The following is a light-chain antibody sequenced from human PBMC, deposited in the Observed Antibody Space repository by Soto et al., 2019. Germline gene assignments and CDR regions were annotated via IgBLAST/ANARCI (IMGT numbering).Light chain of an antibody. CDR1: QTVGVR. Sequence: EIVLTQSEGTLSLAPGERAIIYCSARQTVGVRLAWYPHKPGQAPRLLIYEASNRAAGVPGRFSGSGSGTEFTLTISSLQSEDFAVYYCQQRRNWPLTFGGGTKVDI. J-gene: IGKJ4*01. CDR2: EAS. V-gene: IGKV3-11*01. CDR3: QQRRNWPLT.